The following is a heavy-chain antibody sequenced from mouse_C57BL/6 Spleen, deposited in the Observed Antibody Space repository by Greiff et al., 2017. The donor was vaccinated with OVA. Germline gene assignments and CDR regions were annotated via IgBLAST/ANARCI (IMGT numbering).Heavy chain of an antibody. J-gene: IGHJ2*01. CDR1: GYAFSSSW. CDR2: IYPGDGDT. Sequence: VQLQQSGPELVKPGASVKISCKASGYAFSSSWMNWVKQRPGKGLEWIGRIYPGDGDTNYNGKFKGKATLTADKSSSTAYMQLSSLTSEDSAVYFCAGSPFDYWGQGTTLTVSS. CDR3: AGSPFDY. V-gene: IGHV1-82*01.